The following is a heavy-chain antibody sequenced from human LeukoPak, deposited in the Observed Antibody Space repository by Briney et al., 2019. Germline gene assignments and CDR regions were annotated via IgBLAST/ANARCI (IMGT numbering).Heavy chain of an antibody. CDR1: GGSISSGGYY. V-gene: IGHV4-31*03. J-gene: IGHJ4*02. CDR2: IYCSGST. Sequence: SETLSLTCTVSGGSISSGGYYWSWIRQHPGKGLEWIGYIYCSGSTYYNPSLKSRVTISVDTSKNQFSLKLSSVTAADTAVYYCARISGYDPKGAFDYWGQGTLVTVSS. CDR3: ARISGYDPKGAFDY. D-gene: IGHD5-12*01.